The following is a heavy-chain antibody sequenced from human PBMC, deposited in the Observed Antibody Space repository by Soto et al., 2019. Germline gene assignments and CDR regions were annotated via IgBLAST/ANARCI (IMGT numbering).Heavy chain of an antibody. CDR2: IWYDGSNK. Sequence: GGSLRLSCAASGFPFSSYGMHWVRQAPGKGLEWVAVIWYDGSNKYYADSVKGRFTISRDNSKNTLYLQMNSLRAEDTAVYYCARETGTTAAAEYYYYYYGMDVWGQGTTVTVSS. CDR1: GFPFSSYG. J-gene: IGHJ6*02. CDR3: ARETGTTAAAEYYYYYYGMDV. D-gene: IGHD1-7*01. V-gene: IGHV3-33*01.